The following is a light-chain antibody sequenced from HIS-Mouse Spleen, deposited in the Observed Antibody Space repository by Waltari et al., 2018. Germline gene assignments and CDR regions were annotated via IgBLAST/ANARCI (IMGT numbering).Light chain of an antibody. CDR1: SSDVGSYHL. CDR3: CSYAGSSTFEV. J-gene: IGLJ2*01. Sequence: QSALTQPASVSGSPGQSITISCTGTSSDVGSYHLVSWYQQHPGKAPKPMIYEGSKRPSGVSNRFSGSKSGNTASLTISGLQAEDEADYYCCSYAGSSTFEVFGGGTKLTVL. V-gene: IGLV2-23*03. CDR2: EGS.